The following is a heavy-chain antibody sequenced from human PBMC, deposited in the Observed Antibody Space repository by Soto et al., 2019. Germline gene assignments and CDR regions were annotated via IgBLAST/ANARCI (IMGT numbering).Heavy chain of an antibody. CDR3: ARARSTYNWFEP. V-gene: IGHV4-34*01. D-gene: IGHD1-26*01. CDR2: INHSGST. J-gene: IGHJ5*02. Sequence: SETLSLTCAVYGGSFSGYYWSWIRQPPGKGLEWIGEINHSGSTNYNPSLKSRVTISVDTSKNQFSLKLSSVTAADTAVYYCARARSTYNWFEPWGQGTLVTVSS. CDR1: GGSFSGYY.